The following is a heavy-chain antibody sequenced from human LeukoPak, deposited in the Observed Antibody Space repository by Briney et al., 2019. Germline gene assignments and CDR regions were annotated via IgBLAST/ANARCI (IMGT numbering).Heavy chain of an antibody. CDR3: ARRSYYDLDYFDY. Sequence: GGSLRLSCAASGFTFNTYTMNWARQAPGKGLEWVSTITTSGGSTYYADSVKGRFTISRDNSKNTLYLQMNSLRAEDTAVYYCARRSYYDLDYFDYWGQGTLVTVSS. V-gene: IGHV3-23*01. CDR1: GFTFNTYT. D-gene: IGHD1-26*01. CDR2: ITTSGGST. J-gene: IGHJ4*02.